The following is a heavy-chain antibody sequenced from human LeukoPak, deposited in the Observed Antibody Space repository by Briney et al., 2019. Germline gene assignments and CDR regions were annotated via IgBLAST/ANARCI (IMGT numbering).Heavy chain of an antibody. D-gene: IGHD2/OR15-2a*01. Sequence: GGSLRLSCAASGFTFSSYAMTWVRQAPGKGLEWVSAINGRGDNTYYADSVKGRFTISRDNSKSTLFLQMNSLRAEDTAIYYCAKDRVSPGFNLFDPWGQGTLVTVSS. J-gene: IGHJ5*02. V-gene: IGHV3-23*01. CDR1: GFTFSSYA. CDR3: AKDRVSPGFNLFDP. CDR2: INGRGDNT.